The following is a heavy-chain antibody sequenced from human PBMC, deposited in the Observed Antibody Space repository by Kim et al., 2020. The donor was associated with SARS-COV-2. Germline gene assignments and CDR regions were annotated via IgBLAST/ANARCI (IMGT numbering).Heavy chain of an antibody. D-gene: IGHD3-3*01. CDR2: IYYSGST. Sequence: SETLSLTCTVSGGSISSYYWSWIRQPPGKGLEWIGYIYYSGSTNYNPSLKSRVTISVDTSKNQFSLKLSSVTAADTAVYYCARGGVDTIFGVVTLINWFDPWGQGTLVTVSS. J-gene: IGHJ5*02. V-gene: IGHV4-59*01. CDR3: ARGGVDTIFGVVTLINWFDP. CDR1: GGSISSYY.